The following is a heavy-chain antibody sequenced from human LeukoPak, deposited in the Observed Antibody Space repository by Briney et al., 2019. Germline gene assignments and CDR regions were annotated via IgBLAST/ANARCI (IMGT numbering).Heavy chain of an antibody. V-gene: IGHV4-61*02. J-gene: IGHJ6*03. CDR3: ARDGSHGYSSSFYYYYYYMDV. CDR1: GGSISSGSYY. Sequence: PSETLSLTCTVSGGSISSGSYYWSWIRQPAGKGLEWIGRIYTSGSTNYNPSPKSRVTISVDTSNNQFSLKLSSVTAADTAVYYCARDGSHGYSSSFYYYYYYMDVWDKGTTVTVSS. D-gene: IGHD6-13*01. CDR2: IYTSGST.